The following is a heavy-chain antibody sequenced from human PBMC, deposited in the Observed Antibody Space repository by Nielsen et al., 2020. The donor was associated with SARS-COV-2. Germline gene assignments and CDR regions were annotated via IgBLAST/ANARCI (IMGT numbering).Heavy chain of an antibody. Sequence: GESLKISCAASGFTFSSYAMHWVRQAPGKGLEWVAVISDDGSNKYYADSVKGRFTISRDDSKNTLYLQMNSLRPEDTAVYYCARDSWDSLRYFVHWGQGAQVTVSS. V-gene: IGHV3-30*04. CDR2: ISDDGSNK. CDR1: GFTFSSYA. J-gene: IGHJ4*02. CDR3: ARDSWDSLRYFVH. D-gene: IGHD3-22*01.